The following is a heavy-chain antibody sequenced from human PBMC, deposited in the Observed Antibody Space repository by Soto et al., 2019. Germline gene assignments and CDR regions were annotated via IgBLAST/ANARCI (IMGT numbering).Heavy chain of an antibody. CDR2: INQSGST. CDR3: ARRFSGTGRYFDY. V-gene: IGHV4-34*02. J-gene: IGHJ4*02. Sequence: QVQLPQWGAGLLKPSETLSLSCAVYGASFSGYYWNWIRQPPGKGLEWIGEINQSGSTNYSPSLTTPVTISVDTSKKQFSLRVSSGTAADTAVYYCARRFSGTGRYFDYWGQGTQVTVSS. CDR1: GASFSGYY. D-gene: IGHD1-1*01.